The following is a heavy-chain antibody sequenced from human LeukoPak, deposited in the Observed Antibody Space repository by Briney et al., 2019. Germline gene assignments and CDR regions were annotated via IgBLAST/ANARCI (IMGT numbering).Heavy chain of an antibody. CDR1: GFTFTNYW. V-gene: IGHV3-7*01. CDR3: AREDDWNYEDY. Sequence: GGSLRLSCAAFGFTFTNYWMSWVRQAPGKGLEWVANIKEDGSEKNYVDSVKGRFTISRDNAKNALYLQMDSLRVEDTAVYYCAREDDWNYEDYWGQGTLVTVSS. J-gene: IGHJ4*02. D-gene: IGHD1-7*01. CDR2: IKEDGSEK.